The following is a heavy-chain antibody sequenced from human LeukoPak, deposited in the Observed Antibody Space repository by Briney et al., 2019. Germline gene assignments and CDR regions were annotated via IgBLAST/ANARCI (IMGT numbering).Heavy chain of an antibody. V-gene: IGHV3-20*04. Sequence: GGSLRLSCAASGFTFDDYGMSWVRHAPGKGLEWVSGINWNGGSTDYADSVKGRFTISRDNAKNSLYLQMNSLRAEDTALYYCARDEGGITIFGVVLPWYFDLWGRGTLVTVSS. D-gene: IGHD3-3*01. J-gene: IGHJ2*01. CDR2: INWNGGST. CDR3: ARDEGGITIFGVVLPWYFDL. CDR1: GFTFDDYG.